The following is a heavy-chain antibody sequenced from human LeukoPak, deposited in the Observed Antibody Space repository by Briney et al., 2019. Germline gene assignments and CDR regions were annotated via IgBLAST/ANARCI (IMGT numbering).Heavy chain of an antibody. Sequence: SETLSLTCTVSGGSISSGGYYWSWIRQPPGKGLEWIGEINHSGSTNYNPSLKSRVTISVDTSKNQFSLKLSSVTAADTAVYYCARGPCSGGSCEGVELGYFDYWGQGTLVTVSS. CDR3: ARGPCSGGSCEGVELGYFDY. CDR1: GGSISSGGYY. V-gene: IGHV4-39*07. CDR2: INHSGST. J-gene: IGHJ4*02. D-gene: IGHD2-15*01.